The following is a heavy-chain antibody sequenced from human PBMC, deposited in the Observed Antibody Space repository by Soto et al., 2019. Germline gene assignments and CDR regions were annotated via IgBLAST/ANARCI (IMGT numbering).Heavy chain of an antibody. V-gene: IGHV3-23*01. D-gene: IGHD3-10*01. CDR1: GFTFSSYA. J-gene: IGHJ4*02. Sequence: GGSLRLSCAASGFTFSSYAMSWVRQAPGKGLEWVSAISGSGGSTYYADSVKGRFTISRDNSKNTLYLQMNSLRAEDTAVYYCAKALKPRHPRLIRGDFFDYWGQGTLVTVSS. CDR3: AKALKPRHPRLIRGDFFDY. CDR2: ISGSGGST.